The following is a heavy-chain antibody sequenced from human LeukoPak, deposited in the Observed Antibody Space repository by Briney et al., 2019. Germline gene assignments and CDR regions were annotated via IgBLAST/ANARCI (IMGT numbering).Heavy chain of an antibody. CDR1: GFSFSSTW. CDR3: ARDRYYIIDY. J-gene: IGHJ4*02. Sequence: GGSLRLSCAASGFSFSSTWMHWVRQAPGRGLEWVSLINNDATSKTYADSVRGRFTISRDNAKNTVYLQMDSLRDEDTAVYYCARDRYYIIDYWGQGALVTVSS. D-gene: IGHD1-26*01. V-gene: IGHV3-74*01. CDR2: INNDATSK.